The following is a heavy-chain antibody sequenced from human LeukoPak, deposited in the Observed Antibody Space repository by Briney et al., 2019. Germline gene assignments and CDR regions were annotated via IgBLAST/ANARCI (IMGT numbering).Heavy chain of an antibody. V-gene: IGHV3-30*04. J-gene: IGHJ4*02. CDR3: ARDLGLAVASSWGGLDY. D-gene: IGHD6-19*01. Sequence: PGRSLRLSCTASGFTFRSSAMHWVRQAPGKGLEWVAVISYDGVNTYFADSVKGRFTISRDNSKNTLFLQMSSLRHEDTAVYFCARDLGLAVASSWGGLDYWGQGTLVTVS. CDR1: GFTFRSSA. CDR2: ISYDGVNT.